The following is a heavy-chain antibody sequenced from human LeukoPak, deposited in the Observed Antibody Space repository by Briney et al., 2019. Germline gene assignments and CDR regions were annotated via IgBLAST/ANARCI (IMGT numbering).Heavy chain of an antibody. CDR2: ISSSSSCI. J-gene: IGHJ4*02. CDR1: GFTFSSYS. CDR3: ARDPRGYSYFDY. Sequence: GGSLRLSCAASGFTFSSYSMNWVRQAPGKGLEWVSSISSSSSCIYYADSVKGRFTISRDNAKNSLYLQMNSLRAEDTAVYYCARDPRGYSYFDYWGQGTLVTVSS. D-gene: IGHD5-18*01. V-gene: IGHV3-21*01.